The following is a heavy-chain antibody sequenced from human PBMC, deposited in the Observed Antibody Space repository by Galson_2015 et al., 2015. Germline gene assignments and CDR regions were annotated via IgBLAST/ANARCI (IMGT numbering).Heavy chain of an antibody. CDR1: GGSISSYY. J-gene: IGHJ4*02. CDR3: ATQEYSSGWYGFDY. CDR2: IYYSGST. V-gene: IGHV4-59*03. D-gene: IGHD6-19*01. Sequence: SETLSLTCTVSGGSISSYYWSWIRQPPGKGLEWIGYIYYSGSTNYSPSFNSRVTISVDTSKNQFSLKLRSVTATDTAVYYCATQEYSSGWYGFDYWGQGILVTVSS.